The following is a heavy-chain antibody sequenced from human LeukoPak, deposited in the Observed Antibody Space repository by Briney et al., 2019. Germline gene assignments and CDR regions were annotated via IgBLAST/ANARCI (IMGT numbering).Heavy chain of an antibody. CDR1: GFTFSSYD. D-gene: IGHD1-14*01. Sequence: PGGSLRLSCAASGFTFSSYDMHWVRQAPGKGLEWVSAISGSGGSTYYADSVKGRFTISRDNSKNTLYLQMNSLGVEDTAVYYCAYRTGFDYWGRGTLVTVSS. CDR2: ISGSGGST. V-gene: IGHV3-23*01. CDR3: AYRTGFDY. J-gene: IGHJ4*02.